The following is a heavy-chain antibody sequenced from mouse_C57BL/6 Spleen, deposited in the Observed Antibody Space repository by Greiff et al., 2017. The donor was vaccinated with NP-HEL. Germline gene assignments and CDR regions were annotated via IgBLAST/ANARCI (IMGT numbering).Heavy chain of an antibody. CDR3: ARSGDYDLYWYFDV. V-gene: IGHV1-52*01. J-gene: IGHJ1*03. D-gene: IGHD2-4*01. CDR1: GYTFTSYW. CDR2: IDPSDSET. Sequence: VQLQQPGAELVRPGSSVKLSCKASGYTFTSYWMHWVKQRPIQGLEWIGNIDPSDSETHYNQKFKDKATLTVDKSSSTAYMQLSSLTSEDSAVYYGARSGDYDLYWYFDVWGTGTTVTVSS.